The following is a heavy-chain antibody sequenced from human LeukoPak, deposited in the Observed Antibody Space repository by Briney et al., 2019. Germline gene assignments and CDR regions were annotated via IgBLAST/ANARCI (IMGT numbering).Heavy chain of an antibody. V-gene: IGHV1-18*01. J-gene: IGHJ4*02. D-gene: IGHD3-3*01. CDR3: ARGDYDFWSGYYPFDY. CDR1: GYTFTSYG. Sequence: GASVKVSCKASGYTFTSYGISWVRQAPGQGLEWMGWISAYNGNTNYAQKIQGRVTMTTDTSTSTAYMELRSLRSDDTAVYYCARGDYDFWSGYYPFDYWGQGTLVTVSS. CDR2: ISAYNGNT.